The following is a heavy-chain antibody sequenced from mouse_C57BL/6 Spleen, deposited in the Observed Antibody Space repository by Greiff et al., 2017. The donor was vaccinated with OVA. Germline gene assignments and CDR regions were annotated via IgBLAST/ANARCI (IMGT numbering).Heavy chain of an antibody. V-gene: IGHV1-26*01. CDR1: GYTFTDYY. CDR2: INPNNGGT. CDR3: ARINYDYSGAMDY. D-gene: IGHD2-4*01. J-gene: IGHJ4*01. Sequence: VQLQQSGPELVKPGASVKISCKASGYTFTDYYMNWVKQSHGKSLEWIGDINPNNGGTSYNQKFKGKATLTVDKSSSTAYMELRSLTSEDSAVYYCARINYDYSGAMDYWGQGTSVTVSS.